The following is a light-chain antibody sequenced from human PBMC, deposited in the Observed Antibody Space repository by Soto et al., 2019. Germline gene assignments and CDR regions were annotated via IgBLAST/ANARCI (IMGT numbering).Light chain of an antibody. V-gene: IGKV3-11*01. CDR2: DAS. J-gene: IGKJ4*01. Sequence: EIVLPQSPDTLSLSPGERATLSCRASQSVSSYLAWSQHKAGQAPRLLIYDASNRATGIPARFSGSESGTEFILTIGSLEREDFAVYYCRQRSNWLTFGGGTKVEVK. CDR1: QSVSSY. CDR3: RQRSNWLT.